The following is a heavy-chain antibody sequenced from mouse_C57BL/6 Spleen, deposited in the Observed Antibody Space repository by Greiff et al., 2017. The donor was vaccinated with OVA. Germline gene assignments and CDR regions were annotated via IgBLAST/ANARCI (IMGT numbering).Heavy chain of an antibody. J-gene: IGHJ4*01. CDR2: IWSGGST. V-gene: IGHV2-2*01. CDR1: GFSLTSYG. Sequence: VKLVESGPGLVQPSQSLSITCTVSGFSLTSYGVHWVRQSPGKGLEWLGVIWSGGSTDYNAAFISRLSIRKDNSKSQVFFKMNSLQADDTATYDCDRRLSSYDAMDYWGQGTSVTVSS. CDR3: DRRLSSYDAMDY. D-gene: IGHD1-1*01.